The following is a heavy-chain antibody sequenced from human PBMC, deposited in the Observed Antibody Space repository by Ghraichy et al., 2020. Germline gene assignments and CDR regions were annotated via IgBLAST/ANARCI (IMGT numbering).Heavy chain of an antibody. Sequence: GGSLRLSCEASGFAFSSHSMNWVRQVPGKGLEWVSYISGSSYTIYYAEAVRGRFTISRDNGKNSVYLQMNSLRDEDTAVYYCARDKDDYVWGSYRLDSWGQGTQVIVSS. CDR1: GFAFSSHS. J-gene: IGHJ4*02. D-gene: IGHD3-16*02. V-gene: IGHV3-48*02. CDR2: ISGSSYTI. CDR3: ARDKDDYVWGSYRLDS.